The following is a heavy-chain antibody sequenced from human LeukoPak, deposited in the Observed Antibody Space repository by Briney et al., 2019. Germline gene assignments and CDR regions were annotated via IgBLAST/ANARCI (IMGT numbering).Heavy chain of an antibody. CDR1: GFTFSSYS. Sequence: KAGGSLRLSRAASGFTFSSYSMNWVRQAPGKGLECVSSISSSSSSIYYADSVKGRFTISRDDAKNSLYLQMNSLRAEDTAVYYCARDGGPDYSASQADYWGQGTLVTVSS. CDR2: ISSSSSSI. J-gene: IGHJ4*02. D-gene: IGHD5-12*01. V-gene: IGHV3-21*01. CDR3: ARDGGPDYSASQADY.